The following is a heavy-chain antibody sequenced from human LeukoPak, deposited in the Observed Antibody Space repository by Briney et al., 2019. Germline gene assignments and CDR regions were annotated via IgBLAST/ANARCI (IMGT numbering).Heavy chain of an antibody. D-gene: IGHD3-22*01. CDR2: IYTSAST. J-gene: IGHJ3*02. Sequence: SETLSLTCTVSGGSISSCYWSWIRQPAGKGLEWIGRIYTSASTNYNPSLKSRATMSVDTSKNQFSLKLSSVTAADTAVYYCARDSPRDYYDSSGYYYYAFDIWGQGTMVTVSS. V-gene: IGHV4-4*07. CDR3: ARDSPRDYYDSSGYYYYAFDI. CDR1: GGSISSCY.